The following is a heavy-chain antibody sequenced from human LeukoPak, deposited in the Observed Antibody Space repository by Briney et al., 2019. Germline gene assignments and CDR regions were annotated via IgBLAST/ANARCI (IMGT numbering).Heavy chain of an antibody. CDR2: ITSRGGST. CDR3: AKGRGSGWFAEYFHH. D-gene: IGHD6-19*01. J-gene: IGHJ1*01. V-gene: IGHV3-23*01. CDR1: GFIFTSSA. Sequence: GGSLRLSCAASGFIFTSSAMSWVRQAPGKGLEWVSAITSRGGSTYYADSVKGRFTISRDSSKNTLYLQMNSLRAEDTALYYCAKGRGSGWFAEYFHHWGQGTLVTVSS.